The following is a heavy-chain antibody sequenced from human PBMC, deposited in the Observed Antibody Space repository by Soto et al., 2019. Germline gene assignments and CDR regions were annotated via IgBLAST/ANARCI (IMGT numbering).Heavy chain of an antibody. CDR2: IIPIFGTA. CDR1: GGTFSSYA. J-gene: IGHJ6*02. V-gene: IGHV1-69*01. Sequence: QVQLVQSGAEVKKPGSSVKVSCKASGGTFSSYAMSWVRQAPGQGLEWMGGIIPIFGTANYAQKFQGRVTITADESTSTAYMELSSLRSEDTAVYYCARARVIDSSGYPDHYYYYGMDVWGQGTTVTVSS. D-gene: IGHD3-22*01. CDR3: ARARVIDSSGYPDHYYYYGMDV.